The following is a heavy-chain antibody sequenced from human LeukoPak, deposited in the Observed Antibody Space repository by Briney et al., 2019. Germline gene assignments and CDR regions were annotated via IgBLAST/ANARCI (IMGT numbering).Heavy chain of an antibody. V-gene: IGHV3-7*01. J-gene: IGHJ4*02. CDR2: IKQDGNEK. D-gene: IGHD5-24*01. Sequence: PGGSLRLSCTASGFTFSNFWMGWVRQAPGKGLEWVANIKQDGNEKYYVDSVKGRFTISRDNAKNSLYLQMNSLRAEDTAVYYCARELLGHGYNSGDFDYWGQGTLVTVSS. CDR1: GFTFSNFW. CDR3: ARELLGHGYNSGDFDY.